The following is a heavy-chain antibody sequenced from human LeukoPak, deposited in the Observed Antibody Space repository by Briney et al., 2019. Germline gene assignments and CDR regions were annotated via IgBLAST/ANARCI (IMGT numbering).Heavy chain of an antibody. V-gene: IGHV3-21*01. D-gene: IGHD2-2*01. CDR2: ISSSSSYI. CDR1: GFTFSSYS. CDR3: ARGLLADCSSTSCYQGWFDP. J-gene: IGHJ5*02. Sequence: GGSLRLSCAASGFTFSSYSMNWVRQAPGKGLEWVSSISSSSSYIYYADSVKGRFTISRDNAKNSLYLQMNSLRAEDTAVYYCARGLLADCSSTSCYQGWFDPWGQGTLVTVSS.